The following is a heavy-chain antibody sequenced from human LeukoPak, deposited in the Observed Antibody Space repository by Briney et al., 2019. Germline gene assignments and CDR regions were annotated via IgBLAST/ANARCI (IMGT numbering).Heavy chain of an antibody. CDR1: GYTFTSYD. CDR3: ARSPDYSRFDY. Sequence: GASVKVSCKASGYTFTSYDINWVRQATGQGLEWMGWINPSSGDTIYAQKFQGRVTMTRHTSINTAYMDLSRLRSDDTAVYHCARSPDYSRFDYWGQGTLVTVSS. D-gene: IGHD4-11*01. J-gene: IGHJ4*02. V-gene: IGHV1-2*02. CDR2: INPSSGDT.